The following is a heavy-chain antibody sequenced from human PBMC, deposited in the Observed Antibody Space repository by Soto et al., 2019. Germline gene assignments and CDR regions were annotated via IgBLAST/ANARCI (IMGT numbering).Heavy chain of an antibody. CDR3: ARGALWFGAHSSEMDV. V-gene: IGHV4-4*02. CDR2: MYHDGIT. CDR1: GGSISSGNW. Sequence: QVQLQESGPGLVKPSGTLSLTCAVSGGSISSGNWWTWVRQPPGKGLEWIGEMYHDGITNYNPSRKSRGSISVDKSKNQFSLKLSSVTAADTAVYYCARGALWFGAHSSEMDVWGQGTTVTVSS. J-gene: IGHJ6*02. D-gene: IGHD3-10*01.